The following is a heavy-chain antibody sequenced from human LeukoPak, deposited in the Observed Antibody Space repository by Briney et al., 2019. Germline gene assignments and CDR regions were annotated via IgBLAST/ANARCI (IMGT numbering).Heavy chain of an antibody. CDR3: ARVCQWGPGYYYGMDV. CDR2: INHSGST. J-gene: IGHJ6*02. CDR1: GFIFSSYG. Sequence: GSLRLSCAASGFIFSSYGMSWIRQPPGKGLEWIGEINHSGSTNYNPSLKSRVTISVDTSKNQLSLKLSSVTAADTAVYYCARVCQWGPGYYYGMDVWGQGTTVTVSS. D-gene: IGHD1-26*01. V-gene: IGHV4-34*01.